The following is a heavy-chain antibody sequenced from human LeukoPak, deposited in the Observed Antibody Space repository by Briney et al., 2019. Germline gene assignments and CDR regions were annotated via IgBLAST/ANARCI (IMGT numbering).Heavy chain of an antibody. Sequence: GGSLRLSCAASGFTFSSYWMSWVRQAPGKGLEWVANIKQDGGEKYYVDSVKGRFTISRDNAKNSLYLQMNSLRAEDTAVYYCARDRSPLLWFGERYFDYWGQGTLVTVSS. CDR1: GFTFSSYW. V-gene: IGHV3-7*03. CDR2: IKQDGGEK. J-gene: IGHJ4*02. D-gene: IGHD3-10*01. CDR3: ARDRSPLLWFGERYFDY.